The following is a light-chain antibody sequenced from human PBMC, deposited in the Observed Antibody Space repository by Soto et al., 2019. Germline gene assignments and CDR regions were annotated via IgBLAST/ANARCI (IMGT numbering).Light chain of an antibody. CDR2: DAS. CDR3: QQYNNYPRT. V-gene: IGKV1-5*01. J-gene: IGKJ1*01. Sequence: MTQSPATLSVSPGERVTFSCRASQSVTTNLAWYQHKPGKAPKFLIYDASSLESGVPSRFSGSGSGTEFTLTISNLQPDDFATYFCQQYNNYPRTFGQGTKVEIK. CDR1: QSVTTN.